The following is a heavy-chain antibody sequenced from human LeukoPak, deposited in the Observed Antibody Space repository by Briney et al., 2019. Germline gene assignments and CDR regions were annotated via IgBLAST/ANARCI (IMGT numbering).Heavy chain of an antibody. CDR2: IYTRGST. J-gene: IGHJ5*02. Sequence: SSETLSLTCTVSGGSISSGSYYWSWIRQPAGKGLEWIGRIYTRGSTNYNPSLKSRVTISVDTSKNQFSLKLSSVTAADTAVYYCSRGVGGYCSGGSCYSEPNWFDPWGQGTLVTVSS. V-gene: IGHV4-61*02. D-gene: IGHD2-15*01. CDR1: GGSISSGSYY. CDR3: SRGVGGYCSGGSCYSEPNWFDP.